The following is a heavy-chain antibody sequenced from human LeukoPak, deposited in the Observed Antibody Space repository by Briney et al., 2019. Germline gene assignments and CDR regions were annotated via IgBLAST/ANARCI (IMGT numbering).Heavy chain of an antibody. D-gene: IGHD3-9*01. CDR1: GFTFSSYS. V-gene: IGHV3-21*01. CDR2: ISSSSSYI. CDR3: AQYDILTGYSPADAFDI. Sequence: PGGSLRLSCAASGFTFSSYSMNWVRQAPGKGLEWVSSISSSSSYIYYADSVKGRFTISRDNAKNSLYLQMNSLRAEDTAVYYCAQYDILTGYSPADAFDIWGQGTMVTVSS. J-gene: IGHJ3*02.